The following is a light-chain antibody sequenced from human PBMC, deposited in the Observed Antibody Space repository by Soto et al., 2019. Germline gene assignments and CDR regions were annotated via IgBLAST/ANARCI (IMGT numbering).Light chain of an antibody. CDR1: SSNIGNNY. J-gene: IGLJ3*02. Sequence: QSVLTQPPSVSAAPRQKVTISCSGSSSNIGNNYVSWYQQLPGTAPKLLIYDNNKRPSGIPDRFSGSKSGTSATLGITGLQTGDEADYYCAIWDSSMSAVFGGGTKVTVL. CDR3: AIWDSSMSAV. V-gene: IGLV1-51*01. CDR2: DNN.